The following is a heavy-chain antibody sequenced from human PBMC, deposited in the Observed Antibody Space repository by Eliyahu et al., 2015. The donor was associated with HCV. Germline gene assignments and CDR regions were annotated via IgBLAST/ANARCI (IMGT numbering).Heavy chain of an antibody. J-gene: IGHJ6*02. CDR2: IIPIFGTA. CDR3: TGGNYYYGMDV. V-gene: IGHV1-69*01. Sequence: QVQLVQSGAEXKXPGSSVKVSCXASGXTFSSYAIXWXRQAPGQGLEWMGGIIPIFGTANYAQKFQGRVTITADESTSTAYMELSSLRSEDTAVYYCTGGNYYYGMDVWGQGTTVTVSS. D-gene: IGHD4-23*01. CDR1: GXTFSSYA.